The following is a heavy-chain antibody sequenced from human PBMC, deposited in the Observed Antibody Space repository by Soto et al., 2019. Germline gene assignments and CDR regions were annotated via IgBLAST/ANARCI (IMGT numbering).Heavy chain of an antibody. D-gene: IGHD3-16*02. CDR1: GGSISSSSYY. J-gene: IGHJ5*02. CDR3: ARRQYDYIWGSSRYYCFDP. Sequence: SETLSLTCTVSGGSISSSSYYWGWIRQPPGKGLEWIGSIYYSGSTYYNPSLKSRVTISVDTSKNQFSLKLSSVTAADTAVYYCARRQYDYIWGSSRYYCFDPWGQGTLVTVSS. V-gene: IGHV4-39*01. CDR2: IYYSGST.